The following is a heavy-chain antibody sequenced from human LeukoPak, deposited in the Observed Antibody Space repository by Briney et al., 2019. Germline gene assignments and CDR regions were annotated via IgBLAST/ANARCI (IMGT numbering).Heavy chain of an antibody. CDR3: ARWFGGDYVGYYYMDV. D-gene: IGHD4-17*01. J-gene: IGHJ6*03. Sequence: GASVKVSCKASGGTFSSYAISWVRQAPGQGLEWMGWISGYNGNTNYAQKLQGRVTMTTDTSTSTAYMELSRLRSDDTAVYYCARWFGGDYVGYYYMDVWGKGTTVTVSS. V-gene: IGHV1-18*01. CDR2: ISGYNGNT. CDR1: GGTFSSYA.